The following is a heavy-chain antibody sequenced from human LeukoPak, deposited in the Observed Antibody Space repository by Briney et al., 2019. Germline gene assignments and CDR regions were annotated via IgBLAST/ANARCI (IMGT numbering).Heavy chain of an antibody. CDR2: SSSSGNYI. CDR3: ARGQQLDY. CDR1: GFILRSYS. V-gene: IGHV3-21*01. J-gene: IGHJ4*02. Sequence: PGGSLGLSCAASGFILRSYSMSWVRQAPGKGLEWVAFSSSSGNYIYYADSVKGRFIISRDNAKSSLDLQPNSLRAEDTALYYCARGQQLDYWGQGILVTVSS. D-gene: IGHD6-13*01.